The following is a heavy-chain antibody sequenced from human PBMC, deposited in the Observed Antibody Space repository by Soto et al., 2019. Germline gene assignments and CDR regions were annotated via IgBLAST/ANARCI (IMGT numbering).Heavy chain of an antibody. CDR1: GYTFTSYG. CDR3: ARGRYGEY. J-gene: IGHJ4*02. Sequence: QVHLVQSGAEVKKPGASVKFSCKGSGYTFTSYGITWVRQAPGQGLEWMGWISAHNGNTDYAQKLQGRVTVTRDTSTSTAYMELRSLRSDDTAVYYCARGRYGEYWGQGALVTVYS. CDR2: ISAHNGNT. V-gene: IGHV1-18*01. D-gene: IGHD3-10*01.